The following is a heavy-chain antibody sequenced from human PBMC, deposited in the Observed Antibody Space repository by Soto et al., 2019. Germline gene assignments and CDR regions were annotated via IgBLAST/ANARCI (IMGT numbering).Heavy chain of an antibody. J-gene: IGHJ4*02. D-gene: IGHD5-12*01. CDR2: IKSNTDGVTT. V-gene: IGHV3-15*01. CDR3: TTTQQWLRFAFGY. CDR1: GFTFSYAW. Sequence: EVQLVESGGGLVKPGGSLRLSCAASGFTFSYAWMSWVRQAPGKGLEWVGRIKSNTDGVTTDYAAPVKGRFTISRDDSKDTLYLQMNSLKTEDTGVYYCTTTQQWLRFAFGYWGQGTLVTVSS.